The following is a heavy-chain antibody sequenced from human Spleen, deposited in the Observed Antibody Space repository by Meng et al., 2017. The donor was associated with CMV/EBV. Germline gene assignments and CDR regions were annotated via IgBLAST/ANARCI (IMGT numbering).Heavy chain of an antibody. CDR3: AKDSIRDIVLLPTFVRGRYFHQ. CDR1: GFTFTNYD. J-gene: IGHJ1*01. Sequence: GGSLRLSCAASGFTFTNYDMHWIRQAPGKGLEWVTLIRYDGSNKYSADSVKGRFTISRDNSKNTLYLQMNSLRAEDTAVYYCAKDSIRDIVLLPTFVRGRYFHQWGQGTLVTVSS. CDR2: IRYDGSNK. D-gene: IGHD2-15*01. V-gene: IGHV3-30*02.